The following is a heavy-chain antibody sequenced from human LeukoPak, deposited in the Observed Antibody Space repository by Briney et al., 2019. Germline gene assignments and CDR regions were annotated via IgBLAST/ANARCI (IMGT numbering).Heavy chain of an antibody. CDR3: AKKSPDSSGNPAYD. D-gene: IGHD4-23*01. V-gene: IGHV3-23*01. CDR2: ISRSGTET. Sequence: GGSLRLSCVASGFPFSSYWMTWVRQAPGKGLEWVSVISRSGTETYHADSVRGRFTISRDNAKNTLYLQMNSLRAEDTAVYYCAKKSPDSSGNPAYDWGQGTLVTVSS. J-gene: IGHJ4*02. CDR1: GFPFSSYW.